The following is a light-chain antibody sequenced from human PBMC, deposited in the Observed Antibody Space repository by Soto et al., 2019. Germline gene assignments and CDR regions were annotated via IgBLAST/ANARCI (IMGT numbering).Light chain of an antibody. CDR3: GPWYGSLIGGSVV. V-gene: IGLV1-51*01. CDR1: SSNIGTSY. CDR2: DNN. Sequence: QSVLTQPPSVSAAPGQKVTISCSGSSSNIGTSYVLRYQQLPGTAPKILIYDNNNHPPGIPARRSGCKSGTSATPVVTGRQPGEEADYYCGPWYGSLIGGSVVFGGGTQLTVL. J-gene: IGLJ7*01.